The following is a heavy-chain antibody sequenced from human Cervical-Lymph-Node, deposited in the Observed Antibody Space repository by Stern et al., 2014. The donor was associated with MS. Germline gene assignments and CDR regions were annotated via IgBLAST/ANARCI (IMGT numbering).Heavy chain of an antibody. CDR2: IYWDDDE. J-gene: IGHJ4*02. CDR3: ARRMVRSDYFDY. V-gene: IGHV2-5*02. CDR1: GFSLTTRDVA. Sequence: ESGPTLLTPTQTLTLTCSFSGFSLTTRDVAVGWIRQPPGKALEWLALIYWDDDERYNLSLKNRLSISKDTFRNRVVLTMTGMDRVDTGTYFCARRMVRSDYFDYWGQGILVTVSS. D-gene: IGHD3-10*01.